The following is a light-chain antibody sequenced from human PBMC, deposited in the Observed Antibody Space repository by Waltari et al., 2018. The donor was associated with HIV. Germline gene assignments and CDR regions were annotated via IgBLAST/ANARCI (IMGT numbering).Light chain of an antibody. CDR3: AVWDDSLNGPV. J-gene: IGLJ2*01. CDR1: NSNIGNNY. CDR2: RNN. Sequence: QSVLSQPPSASGTPGQRVSISCSGSNSNIGNNYLYWYQQLPGAAPKMVIYRNNQRPSGVPDRFSGSKSGTSASLAISGLRSEDEAEYYCAVWDDSLNGPVFGGGTKLTVL. V-gene: IGLV1-47*01.